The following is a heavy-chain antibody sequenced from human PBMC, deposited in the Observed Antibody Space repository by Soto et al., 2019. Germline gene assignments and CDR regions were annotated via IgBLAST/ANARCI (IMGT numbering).Heavy chain of an antibody. CDR3: TTSPTGTRGWFDP. D-gene: IGHD1-1*01. Sequence: GGSLRLSCAASGFTFSNAWMSWVRQAPGKGLEWVGRIKSKTDGGTTDYAAPVKGRFTISRDDSKNTLYLQMNSLKTEDTAVYYCTTSPTGTRGWFDPWGQGTLVTVSS. J-gene: IGHJ5*02. CDR2: IKSKTDGGTT. V-gene: IGHV3-15*01. CDR1: GFTFSNAW.